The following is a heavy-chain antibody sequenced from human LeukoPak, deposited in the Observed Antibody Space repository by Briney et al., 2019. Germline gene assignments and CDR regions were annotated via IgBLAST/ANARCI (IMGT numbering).Heavy chain of an antibody. CDR1: GGSISSGSYY. D-gene: IGHD6-19*01. CDR3: ARVDGSGWWEPFQH. J-gene: IGHJ1*01. CDR2: IYTSGST. Sequence: SQTLSLTCTVSGGSISSGSYYWSWIRQPAGKGLEWIGRIYTSGSTNYNPSLKSRVTISVDTSKNQFSLKLSSVTAADTAVYYCARVDGSGWWEPFQHWGQGTLVTVSS. V-gene: IGHV4-61*02.